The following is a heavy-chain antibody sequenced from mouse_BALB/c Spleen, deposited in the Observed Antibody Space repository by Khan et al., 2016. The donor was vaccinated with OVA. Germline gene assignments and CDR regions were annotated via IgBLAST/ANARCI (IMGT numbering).Heavy chain of an antibody. CDR1: GDSITSGY. V-gene: IGHV3-8*02. J-gene: IGHJ2*01. CDR3: ARWNYRYDGYFDY. Sequence: EVQLQESGPSLVKPSQTLSLTCSVTGDSITSGYWNWIRRFPGNKLEYMGYISYSDSTFYNPSLKSRISITRDTSKNQYYLQLKSVTTEDTATYYCARWNYRYDGYFDYWGQGSTLTVSS. CDR2: ISYSDST. D-gene: IGHD2-14*01.